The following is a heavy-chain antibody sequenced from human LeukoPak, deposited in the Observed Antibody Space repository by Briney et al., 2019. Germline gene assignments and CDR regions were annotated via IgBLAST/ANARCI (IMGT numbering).Heavy chain of an antibody. Sequence: TGGSLGLSCAASGFTFRNYVIHWVRQAPGKGLEWVAVTSSDLNVKLYADSVKGRFTISRDNSTSTLYLQMNSLRPEDTAIYYCARECYYGSGSPPSLYFDYWGQGTLVTVSS. V-gene: IGHV3-30-3*01. J-gene: IGHJ4*02. CDR3: ARECYYGSGSPPSLYFDY. CDR2: TSSDLNVK. CDR1: GFTFRNYV. D-gene: IGHD3-10*01.